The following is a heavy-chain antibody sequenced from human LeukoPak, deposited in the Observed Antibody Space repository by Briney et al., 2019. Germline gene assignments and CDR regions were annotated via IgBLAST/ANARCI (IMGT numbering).Heavy chain of an antibody. CDR3: AKGEARVAAATPFDY. CDR2: IRYDGSDK. CDR1: GFTFSSYG. V-gene: IGHV3-30*02. Sequence: PGGSLRLSCAASGFTFSSYGMHWVRQAPGKGLEWVAFIRYDGSDKYYADSVKGRFTISRDNSKNTMYLQMNSLRAEDTAVYYCAKGEARVAAATPFDYWGQGTLVTVSS. D-gene: IGHD6-13*01. J-gene: IGHJ4*02.